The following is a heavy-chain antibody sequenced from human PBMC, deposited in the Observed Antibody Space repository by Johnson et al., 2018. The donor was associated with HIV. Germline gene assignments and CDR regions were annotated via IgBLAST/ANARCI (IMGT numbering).Heavy chain of an antibody. CDR3: ARDAAKLEEDDAFDI. D-gene: IGHD1-1*01. V-gene: IGHV3-30*04. J-gene: IGHJ3*02. CDR2: ISYDGSNK. Sequence: QMQLVESGGGVVQPGRSLRLSCAASGFTFSSYAMHWVRQAPGKGLEWVAVISYDGSNKYDADSVKGRFIISRDNSKNTLYLQMNSLRVEDTAVYYCARDAAKLEEDDAFDIWGQGTMVTVSS. CDR1: GFTFSSYA.